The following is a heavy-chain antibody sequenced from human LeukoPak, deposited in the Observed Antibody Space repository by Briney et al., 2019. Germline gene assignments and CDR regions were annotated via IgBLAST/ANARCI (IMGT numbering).Heavy chain of an antibody. D-gene: IGHD4-17*01. CDR3: ARGYTDYEYGIAY. J-gene: IGHJ4*02. CDR1: GDTLSNFW. V-gene: IGHV5-51*01. Sequence: GESLKISCKTSGDTLSNFWIAWVRQLPGRGLEWMGIIYPGDSDTRYSPSFQGQDTISVDKSINTAYLQWTSLKASDTATYYCARGYTDYEYGIAYWGQGSQVTVSS. CDR2: IYPGDSDT.